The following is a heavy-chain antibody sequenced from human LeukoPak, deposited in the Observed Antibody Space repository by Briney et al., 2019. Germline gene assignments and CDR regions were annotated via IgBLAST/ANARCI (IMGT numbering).Heavy chain of an antibody. Sequence: GGSLRLSCAASGFTFSSYAVRWLRQAPGKGLEWVSAISGSGASTYYADSVRGRFTISRDNSKNTLYLQMNSLRAEDTAVYYCAKGPMSSGFDYWGQGTLVTVSS. CDR1: GFTFSSYA. CDR2: ISGSGAST. J-gene: IGHJ4*02. D-gene: IGHD3-10*01. V-gene: IGHV3-23*01. CDR3: AKGPMSSGFDY.